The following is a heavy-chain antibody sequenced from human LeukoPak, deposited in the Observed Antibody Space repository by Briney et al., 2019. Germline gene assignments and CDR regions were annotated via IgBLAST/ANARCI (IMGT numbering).Heavy chain of an antibody. V-gene: IGHV3-23*01. D-gene: IGHD3-22*01. CDR3: ARENYYDSSGYDY. CDR2: ISGDGRST. J-gene: IGHJ4*02. CDR1: GFTFSSYA. Sequence: PGGSLRLSCAASGFTFSSYAMNWVRQAPGKGLEWVSAISGDGRSTYYADSVKGRFTISRDNAKNSLYLQMNSLRAEDTAVYYCARENYYDSSGYDYWGQGTLVTVSS.